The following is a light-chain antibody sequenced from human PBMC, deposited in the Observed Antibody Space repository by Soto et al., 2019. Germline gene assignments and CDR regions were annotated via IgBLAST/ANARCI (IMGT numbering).Light chain of an antibody. CDR3: QHYNSYPFT. CDR2: KAS. CDR1: QSISSW. J-gene: IGKJ3*01. V-gene: IGKV1-5*03. Sequence: DIQMTQSPSTLSASVGDRVTITCRASQSISSWLAWYQQKPGKAPKLLIYKASSLESGVTSRFSGSGSGTEFTLTISSLQPDDFATYYCQHYNSYPFTFGPGTKVDIK.